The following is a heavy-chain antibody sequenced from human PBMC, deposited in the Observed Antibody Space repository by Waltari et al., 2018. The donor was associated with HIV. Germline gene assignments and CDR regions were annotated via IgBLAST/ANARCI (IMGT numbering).Heavy chain of an antibody. CDR1: GDSITDSY. CDR2: IHYSGHT. V-gene: IGHV4-34*01. D-gene: IGHD2-21*01. CDR3: ARESRKRLRQGGINWFDP. Sequence: QVQLQQWGAGLLKASETLSLTCAVSGDSITDSYCNWIRQSPEKGLEWLAEIHYSGHTAYSASVKSRASISINTAKNQFSLTLRTVTPADSGLYFCARESRKRLRQGGINWFDPWGQGTAVTV. J-gene: IGHJ5*02.